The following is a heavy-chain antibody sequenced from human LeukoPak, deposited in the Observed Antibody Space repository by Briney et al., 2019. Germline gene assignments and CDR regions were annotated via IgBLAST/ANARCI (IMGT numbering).Heavy chain of an antibody. J-gene: IGHJ4*02. Sequence: SETLSPTCTVSAASIKTYSWTWFRQSPGKGLEWLGYIYYSGSANYNPSLRNRVTISVDTSKSQFSLNLTSVTAADTAIYYCAREGVEMTTAYYFDFWGQGILVTVSS. V-gene: IGHV4-59*01. CDR3: AREGVEMTTAYYFDF. CDR2: IYYSGSA. CDR1: AASIKTYS. D-gene: IGHD2-21*01.